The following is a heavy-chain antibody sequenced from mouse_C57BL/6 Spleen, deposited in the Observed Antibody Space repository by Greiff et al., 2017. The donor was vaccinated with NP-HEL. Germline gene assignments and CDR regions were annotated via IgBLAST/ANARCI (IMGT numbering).Heavy chain of an antibody. V-gene: IGHV14-4*01. Sequence: EVQLQESGAELVRLGASVKLSCTASGFNIKDDYMHWVKQRPEQGLEWIGWIDPENGDTEYASKFQGKATITADTSSNTAYLQLSSLTSEDTAVYYCTTMGSTMVTTGFAYWGQGTLVTVSA. J-gene: IGHJ3*01. D-gene: IGHD2-2*01. CDR1: GFNIKDDY. CDR2: IDPENGDT. CDR3: TTMGSTMVTTGFAY.